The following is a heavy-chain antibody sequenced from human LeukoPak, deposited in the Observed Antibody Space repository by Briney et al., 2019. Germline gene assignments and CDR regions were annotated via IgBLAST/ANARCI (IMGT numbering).Heavy chain of an antibody. Sequence: GGSLRLSCAASGFTFSSYAMSWVRQAPGKGLEWVSAISGSGDSTYYGDSVKGRFTISRDNSKNTLYLQMNSLRAEDTAVYYCAKARPLDSSSWSHGDYWGQGTLVTVSS. CDR1: GFTFSSYA. CDR3: AKARPLDSSSWSHGDY. J-gene: IGHJ4*02. D-gene: IGHD6-13*01. V-gene: IGHV3-23*01. CDR2: ISGSGDST.